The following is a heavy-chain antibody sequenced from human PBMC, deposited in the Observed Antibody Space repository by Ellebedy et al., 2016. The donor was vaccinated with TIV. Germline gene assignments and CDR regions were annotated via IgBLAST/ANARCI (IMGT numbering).Heavy chain of an antibody. Sequence: SETLSLTCTVSSVSIRSSGDYWGWIRQPPGKGLEWIGSVYHSGATFYNPSLKSRVTISADTSQTHFSVKLTSVTAADTAVYYCARHSGASYDWDLWGQGTLVTVSS. J-gene: IGHJ5*02. CDR3: ARHSGASYDWDL. V-gene: IGHV4-39*01. D-gene: IGHD1-1*01. CDR2: VYHSGAT. CDR1: SVSIRSSGDY.